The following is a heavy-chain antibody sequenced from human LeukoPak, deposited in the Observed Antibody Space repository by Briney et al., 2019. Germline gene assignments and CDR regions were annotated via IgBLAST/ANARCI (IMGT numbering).Heavy chain of an antibody. CDR1: GGSNSSYY. CDR3: ASVIAAPLYYYMDV. Sequence: SETLSLTCTVSGGSNSSYYWSWIRQPPGKGLEWIGYIYTSGSTNYNPSLKSRVTISVDTSKNQFSLKLSSVTAADTAVYYCASVIAAPLYYYMDVWGEGTTVTVSS. V-gene: IGHV4-4*09. D-gene: IGHD6-6*01. J-gene: IGHJ6*03. CDR2: IYTSGST.